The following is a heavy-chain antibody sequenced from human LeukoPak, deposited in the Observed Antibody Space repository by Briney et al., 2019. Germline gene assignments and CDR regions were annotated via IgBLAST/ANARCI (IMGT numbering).Heavy chain of an antibody. CDR1: GFTFSSYA. J-gene: IGHJ4*02. CDR3: AKTLRYFGWLSDFDY. Sequence: GASLRLSCAASGFTFSSYAMSWVRQAPGKGLEWVSAISGSGGSTYYADSVKGRFTISRDNSKNTLYLQMNSLRAEDTAVYYCAKTLRYFGWLSDFDYWGQGTLVTVSS. V-gene: IGHV3-23*01. D-gene: IGHD3-9*01. CDR2: ISGSGGST.